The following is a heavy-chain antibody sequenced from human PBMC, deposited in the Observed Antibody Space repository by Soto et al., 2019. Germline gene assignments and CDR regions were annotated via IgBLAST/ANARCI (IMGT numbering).Heavy chain of an antibody. CDR1: GGSISSSSYY. J-gene: IGHJ6*02. CDR3: ARLVKSSGWYGGGYYGMDV. D-gene: IGHD6-19*01. Sequence: ASETLSLTCTVSGGSISSSSYYWGWIRQPPGKGLEWIGSIYYSGSTYYNPSLKSRVTISVDTSKNQFSLKLSSVTAADTAVYYCARLVKSSGWYGGGYYGMDVWGQGTTVTVSS. V-gene: IGHV4-39*07. CDR2: IYYSGST.